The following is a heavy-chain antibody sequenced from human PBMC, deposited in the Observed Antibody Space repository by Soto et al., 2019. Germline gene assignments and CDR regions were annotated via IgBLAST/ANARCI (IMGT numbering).Heavy chain of an antibody. CDR3: AKDLQSYGDYDYYCYGMDV. Sequence: QVQLVESGGGEVQPGRSLTISCAASGFTFSTYGMHWVRQTPGKGLEWVAVISYDGTNKFYSDSVKGRFTISRDNFKKTLTMKMNSLRADDTAVYSCAKDLQSYGDYDYYCYGMDVWGLGTRVTVSS. CDR2: ISYDGTNK. J-gene: IGHJ6*02. CDR1: GFTFSTYG. V-gene: IGHV3-30*18. D-gene: IGHD4-17*01.